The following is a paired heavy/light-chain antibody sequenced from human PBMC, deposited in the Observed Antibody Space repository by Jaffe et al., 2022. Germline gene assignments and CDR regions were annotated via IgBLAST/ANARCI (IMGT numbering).Light chain of an antibody. Sequence: DVVMTQSPLSLPVTLGQPASISCRSSQSLVHSDGNTYLNWFQQRPGQSPRRLIYKVSNRDSGVPDRFSGSGSGTDFTLKISRVEAEDVGVYYCMQGTHWPYTFGQGTKLEIK. CDR1: QSLVHSDGNTY. J-gene: IGKJ2*01. V-gene: IGKV2-30*02. CDR2: KVS. CDR3: MQGTHWPYT.
Heavy chain of an antibody. CDR2: INPNSGGT. D-gene: IGHD3-3*01. Sequence: QVQLVQSGAEVKKPGASVKVSCKASGYTFTGYYMHWVRQAPGQGLEWMGRINPNSGGTNYAQKFQGRVTMTRDTSISTAYMELSRLRSDDTAVYYCARDPLPGYDFWSGYSRDHDAFDIWGQGTMVTVSS. J-gene: IGHJ3*02. CDR3: ARDPLPGYDFWSGYSRDHDAFDI. V-gene: IGHV1-2*06. CDR1: GYTFTGYY.